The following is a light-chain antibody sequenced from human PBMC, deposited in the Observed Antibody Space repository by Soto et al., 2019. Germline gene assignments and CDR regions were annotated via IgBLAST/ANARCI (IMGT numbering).Light chain of an antibody. CDR3: QQYDSYSWT. Sequence: DIQMTQSPSSLSASVGDRVTITCRASQSISSYLHWYQQKPGKAPKLLISDASDLERGVPSRFSGTGSGTEFTLTISSLQPDDFATYYCQQYDSYSWTFGQGTKVDIK. CDR2: DAS. V-gene: IGKV1-5*01. J-gene: IGKJ1*01. CDR1: QSISSY.